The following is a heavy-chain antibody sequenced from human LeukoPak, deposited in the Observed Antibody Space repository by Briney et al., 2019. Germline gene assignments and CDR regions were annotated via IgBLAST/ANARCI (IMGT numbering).Heavy chain of an antibody. V-gene: IGHV3-49*04. Sequence: GGSLRLSCTTSGFTFGDYAMTWVRQAPGKGLEWVGFIRSKAYGGATEYAASVKGRFTISRDDSKGIAYLQMNSLKTEDTAVYYCTRDQTPYYWGQGTLVTVSS. J-gene: IGHJ4*02. CDR1: GFTFGDYA. CDR3: TRDQTPYY. CDR2: IRSKAYGGAT.